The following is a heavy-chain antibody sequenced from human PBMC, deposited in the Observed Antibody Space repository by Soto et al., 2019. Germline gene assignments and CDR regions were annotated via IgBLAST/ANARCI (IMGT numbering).Heavy chain of an antibody. Sequence: GSSVKVSCKASGHTFTSYYMHWVRQATGQGLEWMGIINPSGGSTSYAQKFQGRVTMTRDTSTSTVYMELSSLRYEDTPVYYCARGPLAWNYTYYFDYWGQGTLVTVSS. V-gene: IGHV1-46*01. CDR2: INPSGGST. J-gene: IGHJ4*02. CDR1: GHTFTSYY. CDR3: ARGPLAWNYTYYFDY. D-gene: IGHD1-7*01.